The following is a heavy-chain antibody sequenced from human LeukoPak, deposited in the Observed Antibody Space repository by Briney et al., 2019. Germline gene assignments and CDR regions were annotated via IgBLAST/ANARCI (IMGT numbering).Heavy chain of an antibody. D-gene: IGHD7-27*01. J-gene: IGHJ4*02. Sequence: GSSVKVSCKASGGTFSSYAISWVRQAPGQGLEWMGIINPSGGSTSYAQKFQGRVTMTRDTSTSTVYMELSSLRSEDTAVYYCATLGSFDYWGQGTLVTVSS. CDR3: ATLGSFDY. V-gene: IGHV1-46*01. CDR2: INPSGGST. CDR1: GGTFSSYA.